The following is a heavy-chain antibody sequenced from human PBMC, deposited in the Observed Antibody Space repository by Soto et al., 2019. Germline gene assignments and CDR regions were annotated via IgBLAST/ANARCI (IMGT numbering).Heavy chain of an antibody. CDR2: IYGGSTT. D-gene: IGHD7-27*01. V-gene: IGHV3-53*04. CDR1: GVSVSTTY. J-gene: IGHJ4*02. Sequence: EVQLVESGGGLVRPGGFLRLSCAASGVSVSTTYMSWVRQAPRKGREWVSVIYGGSTTQYADSVKGRFTISRDSSRNTVLRQMHGLRRDDTVVYYCTRLVAVGILDLWGRGTLVTVSS. CDR3: TRLVAVGILDL.